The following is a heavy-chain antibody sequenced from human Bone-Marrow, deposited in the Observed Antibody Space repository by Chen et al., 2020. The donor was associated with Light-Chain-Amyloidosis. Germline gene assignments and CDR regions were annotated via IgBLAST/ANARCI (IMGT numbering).Heavy chain of an antibody. CDR2: IYTTGST. J-gene: IGHJ4*02. V-gene: IGHV4-61*02. CDR1: DGSITSGVYY. Sequence: QLQLQESGPGLVKPSQTLTFTCTVSDGSITSGVYYWNWIRQPAGKGLEWIGHIYTTGSTKYNPSLRSRLTISIDTSKSQFSLRLASVTAADTAIYYCTRDAITSGGVVVPDSWGQGTLVTVSS. CDR3: TRDAITSGGVVVPDS. D-gene: IGHD3-16*02.